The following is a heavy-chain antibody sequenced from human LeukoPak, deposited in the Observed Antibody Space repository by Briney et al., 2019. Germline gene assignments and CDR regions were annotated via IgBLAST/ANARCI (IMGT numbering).Heavy chain of an antibody. J-gene: IGHJ5*02. CDR1: GGSFSGYY. CDR3: ARNPATECSNGVCYKASWFDP. CDR2: INHSGST. D-gene: IGHD2-8*01. Sequence: SETLSLTCAVYGGSFSGYYWSWIRQPPGKGLEWIGEINHSGSTNYNPSLKGRVTISVEPSKTQFSLKLSSVTAADMAVYYCARNPATECSNGVCYKASWFDPWGQGTLVTVSS. V-gene: IGHV4-34*01.